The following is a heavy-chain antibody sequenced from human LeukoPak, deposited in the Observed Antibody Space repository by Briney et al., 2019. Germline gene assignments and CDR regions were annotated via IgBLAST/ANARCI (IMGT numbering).Heavy chain of an antibody. CDR2: IYYSGST. D-gene: IGHD3-22*01. Sequence: KTSETLSLTCTVSGYSLSSGYYWGWIRPTPGKGLEWIASIYYSGSTHYNPSLNSRVSISLETSKNQFSLKLSSVTAADTAVYYCAREGYYYDSSGQFDYWGQGTLVTVSS. V-gene: IGHV4-38-2*02. CDR1: GYSLSSGYY. CDR3: AREGYYYDSSGQFDY. J-gene: IGHJ4*02.